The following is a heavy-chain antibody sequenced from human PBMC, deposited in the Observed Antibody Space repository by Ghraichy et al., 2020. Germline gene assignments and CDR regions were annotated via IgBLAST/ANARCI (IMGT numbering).Heavy chain of an antibody. CDR3: ARGRCSGGSCHGVGWFDP. Sequence: SETLSLTCAVYGGSFSGYYWSWIRQPPGKGLEWIGEINHSGSTNYNPSLKSRVTISVDTSKNQFSLKLSSVTAADTAVYYCARGRCSGGSCHGVGWFDPWGQGTLVTVSS. J-gene: IGHJ5*02. CDR2: INHSGST. D-gene: IGHD2-15*01. V-gene: IGHV4-34*01. CDR1: GGSFSGYY.